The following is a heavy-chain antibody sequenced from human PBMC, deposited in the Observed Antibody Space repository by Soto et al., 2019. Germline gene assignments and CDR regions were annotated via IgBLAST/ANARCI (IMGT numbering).Heavy chain of an antibody. Sequence: EVQLVKSGGGLVQPGESLRLSCAASGFTFSSYWMHWVRQAPGKGLVWVSRINSDGSSTSYAGSVKGRFTISRDNAKNTLYLQMNSLRAEDTAVYYCVRTSLVVAAATREDYWGQGTLVTVSS. J-gene: IGHJ4*02. CDR1: GFTFSSYW. D-gene: IGHD2-15*01. V-gene: IGHV3-74*01. CDR2: INSDGSST. CDR3: VRTSLVVAAATREDY.